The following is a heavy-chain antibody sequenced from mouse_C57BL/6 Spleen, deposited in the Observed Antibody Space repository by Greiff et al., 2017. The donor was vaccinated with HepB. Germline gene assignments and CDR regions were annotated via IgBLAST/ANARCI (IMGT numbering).Heavy chain of an antibody. CDR2: IDPENGDT. V-gene: IGHV14-4*01. J-gene: IGHJ3*01. Sequence: EVQLQQSGAELVRPGASVKLSCTASGFNIKDDYMHWVKQRPEQGLEWIGWIDPENGDTEYASKFQGKATITADTSSNTAYLQLSSLTSENTAVYYCTLITTVVEFAYWGQGTLVTVSA. CDR1: GFNIKDDY. D-gene: IGHD1-1*01. CDR3: TLITTVVEFAY.